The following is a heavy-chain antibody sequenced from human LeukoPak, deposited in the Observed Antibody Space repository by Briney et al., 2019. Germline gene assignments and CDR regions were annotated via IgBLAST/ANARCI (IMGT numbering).Heavy chain of an antibody. V-gene: IGHV3-74*01. CDR2: LNSDGSST. D-gene: IGHD3-10*01. CDR3: ARGAYGSGSYYNGVY. J-gene: IGHJ4*02. Sequence: GGSLRLSCAASGFTFSSYWMHWVRQAPGKGLVWVSRLNSDGSSTSYADSVKGRFTISRDNAKNTLYLQMNSLRAEDTAVYYCARGAYGSGSYYNGVYWGQGTLVTVSS. CDR1: GFTFSSYW.